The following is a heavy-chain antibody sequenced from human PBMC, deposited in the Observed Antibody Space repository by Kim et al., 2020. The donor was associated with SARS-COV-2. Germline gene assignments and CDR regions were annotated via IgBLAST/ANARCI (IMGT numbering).Heavy chain of an antibody. D-gene: IGHD6-25*01. CDR3: ARDRAAGGLWDY. CDR2: IYYSGST. CDR1: GGSISSYY. V-gene: IGHV4-59*01. J-gene: IGHJ4*02. Sequence: SETLSLTCTVSGGSISSYYWSWIRQPPGKGLEWIGYIYYSGSTNYNPSLKSRVTISVDTSKNQFSLKLSSVTAADTAVYYCARDRAAGGLWDYWGQGTLVTVSS.